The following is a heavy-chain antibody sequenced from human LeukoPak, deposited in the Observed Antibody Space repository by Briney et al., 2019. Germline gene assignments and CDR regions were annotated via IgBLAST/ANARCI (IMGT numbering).Heavy chain of an antibody. V-gene: IGHV1-69*01. CDR1: GGTFSSYA. CDR2: IIPIFGTA. J-gene: IGHJ6*03. CDR3: ARGLAAAGQDYYYYMDV. Sequence: SVKVSCKASGGTFSSYAISWVRQAPGQGLEWMGGIIPIFGTANYAQKFQGRVTITADESTSTAHMELSSLRSEDTAVYYCARGLAAAGQDYYYYMDVWGKGTTVTVSS. D-gene: IGHD6-13*01.